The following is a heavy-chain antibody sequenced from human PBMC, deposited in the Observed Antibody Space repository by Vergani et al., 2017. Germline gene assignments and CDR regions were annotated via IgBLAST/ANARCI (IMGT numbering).Heavy chain of an antibody. Sequence: EVQLLESGGGLVQPGGSLRLSCAASGFTFSSYAMSWVRQAPGKGLEWVSAISGSGGSTYYAASVKGRFTISRDNSKNPLYLQMNSLRAEDTAVYYCAKSPLGGSYPMFDYWGQGTLVTVSS. CDR3: AKSPLGGSYPMFDY. V-gene: IGHV3-23*01. CDR1: GFTFSSYA. J-gene: IGHJ4*02. CDR2: ISGSGGST. D-gene: IGHD1-26*01.